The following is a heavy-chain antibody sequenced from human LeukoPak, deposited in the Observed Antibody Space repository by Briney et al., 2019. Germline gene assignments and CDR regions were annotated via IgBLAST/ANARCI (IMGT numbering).Heavy chain of an antibody. CDR3: ARVAEQQLEGGRLNDNWFDP. D-gene: IGHD6-13*01. CDR1: GGSFSGYY. V-gene: IGHV4-34*01. J-gene: IGHJ5*02. CDR2: INHSGST. Sequence: SETLSLTCAVYGGSFSGYYWSWIRQPPGKGLEWIGEINHSGSTNYNPSLKSRVTISVDTSKNQFSLKLSSVTAADTAVYYCARVAEQQLEGGRLNDNWFDPWGQGTLVTVSS.